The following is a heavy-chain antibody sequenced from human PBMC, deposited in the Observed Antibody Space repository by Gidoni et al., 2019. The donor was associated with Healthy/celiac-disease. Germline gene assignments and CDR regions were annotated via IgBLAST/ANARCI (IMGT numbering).Heavy chain of an antibody. J-gene: IGHJ6*03. V-gene: IGHV3-30*04. D-gene: IGHD3-3*01. Sequence: QVQLVESGGGVVQPGRSLRLCCEASGFHFSSYAMHWVRQAPGKGLEWLAVISYDGSNKYYADSVKGRFTISRDNSKNTLYLQMNSLRAEDTAVYYCARDRGISLYYYYMDVWGKGTTVTVSS. CDR1: GFHFSSYA. CDR2: ISYDGSNK. CDR3: ARDRGISLYYYYMDV.